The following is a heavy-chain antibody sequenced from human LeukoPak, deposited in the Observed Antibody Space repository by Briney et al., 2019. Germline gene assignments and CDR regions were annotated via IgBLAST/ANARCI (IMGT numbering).Heavy chain of an antibody. Sequence: ASVKVSCKTSGYTFSNYGISWVRQAPGRGLEWVGWISAFNGNTNYAPKLQDRVTLTTDTSTSTVYMELSSLRSEDTAVYYCARVYYYDSNAFDIWGQGTMVTVSS. J-gene: IGHJ3*02. CDR2: ISAFNGNT. D-gene: IGHD3-22*01. CDR1: GYTFSNYG. V-gene: IGHV1-18*01. CDR3: ARVYYYDSNAFDI.